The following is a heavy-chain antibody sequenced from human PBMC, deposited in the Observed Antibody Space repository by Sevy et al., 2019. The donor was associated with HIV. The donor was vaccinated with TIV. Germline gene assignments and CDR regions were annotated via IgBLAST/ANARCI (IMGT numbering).Heavy chain of an antibody. CDR2: LDPEDGVT. V-gene: IGHV1-24*01. D-gene: IGHD2-15*01. Sequence: ASVKVSCKVSGYRLIEVSMHWVRQAPGKGLEWMGHLDPEDGVTIYAQNFQGRVTMTEDTSTDTAYMEVSSLRSEDTAVYYCAADRGEDYCSGNSCQRHYYYGLDVWGQGTTVTVSS. J-gene: IGHJ6*02. CDR1: GYRLIEVS. CDR3: AADRGEDYCSGNSCQRHYYYGLDV.